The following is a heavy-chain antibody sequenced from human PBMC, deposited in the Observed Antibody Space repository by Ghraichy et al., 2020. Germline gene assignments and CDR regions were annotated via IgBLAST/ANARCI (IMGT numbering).Heavy chain of an antibody. CDR1: GYTFTSYG. Sequence: ASVKVSCKASGYTFTSYGISWVRQAPGQGLEWMGWISAYNGNTNYAQKLQDRVTMTTDTSTSTAYMELRSLRSDDTAVYYCAREGTMIVRWAAFDIWGQGTMVTVSS. D-gene: IGHD3-22*01. CDR2: ISAYNGNT. J-gene: IGHJ3*02. V-gene: IGHV1-18*01. CDR3: AREGTMIVRWAAFDI.